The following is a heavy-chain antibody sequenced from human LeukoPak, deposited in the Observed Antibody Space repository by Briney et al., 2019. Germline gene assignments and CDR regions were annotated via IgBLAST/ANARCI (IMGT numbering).Heavy chain of an antibody. CDR3: ARHRETYYGSSSDY. V-gene: IGHV4-39*01. CDR2: IYYSGST. J-gene: IGHJ4*02. Sequence: SETLSLTCTVFGGSISSSSYYWGWIRQPPGKGLEWIGSIYYSGSTYYNPSLKSRVTISVDTSKNQFSLKLSSVTAADTAVYYCARHRETYYGSSSDYWGQGTLVTVSS. D-gene: IGHD3-10*01. CDR1: GGSISSSSYY.